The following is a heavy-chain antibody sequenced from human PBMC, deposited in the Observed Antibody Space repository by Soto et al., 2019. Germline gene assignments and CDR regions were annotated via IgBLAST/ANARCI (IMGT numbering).Heavy chain of an antibody. CDR2: ISYDGSNK. Sequence: PGSALRRYSADFGVSCSSYNIHRVRQAPGKGLEWVAVISYDGSNKYYADSVKGRFTISRDNSKNTLYLQMNSLRAEDTAVYYCARDLVAMIGEGDGMDVWWQVTT. CDR1: GVSCSSYN. CDR3: ARDLVAMIGEGDGMDV. J-gene: IGHJ6*01. V-gene: IGHV3-30-3*01. D-gene: IGHD5-12*01.